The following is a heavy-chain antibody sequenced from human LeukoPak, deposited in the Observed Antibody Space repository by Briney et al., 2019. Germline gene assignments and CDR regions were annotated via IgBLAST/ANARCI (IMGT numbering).Heavy chain of an antibody. CDR3: ARRTGWNYNYYYMDV. CDR2: IYYSGST. Sequence: KPSETLSLTCTVSGGSISSYYWSWIRQPPGKGLEWIGYIYYSGSTNYNPSLKSRVTISVDASKNQFSLKLSSVTAADTAVYYCARRTGWNYNYYYMDVWGKGTTVTVSS. J-gene: IGHJ6*03. CDR1: GGSISSYY. V-gene: IGHV4-59*01. D-gene: IGHD1-14*01.